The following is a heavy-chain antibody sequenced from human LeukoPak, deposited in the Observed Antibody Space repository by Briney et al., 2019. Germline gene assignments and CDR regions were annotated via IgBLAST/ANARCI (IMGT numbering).Heavy chain of an antibody. D-gene: IGHD4-17*01. J-gene: IGHJ4*02. V-gene: IGHV3-23*01. CDR3: ARGFRLRLDY. Sequence: GGSLRLSCVASGFTFTSYAMSWVRQAPGKGLEWVSAISGSGGSTYYADPVKGRFTISRDNAKNSLYLHMNSLRAEDTAVYYCARGFRLRLDYWGQGTLVTVSS. CDR1: GFTFTSYA. CDR2: ISGSGGST.